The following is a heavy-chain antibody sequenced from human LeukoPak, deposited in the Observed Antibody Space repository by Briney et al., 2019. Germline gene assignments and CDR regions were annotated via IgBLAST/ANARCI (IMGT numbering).Heavy chain of an antibody. CDR3: ARDSSPDALPYMDA. D-gene: IGHD6-6*01. CDR2: IYDSGNT. V-gene: IGHV4-59*01. CDR1: GGSMKRSY. J-gene: IGHJ6*03. Sequence: PSETLSLTCLVSGGSMKRSYWTWIRQAPGKGLEWIGNIYDSGNTNYSPSLKGRVTISLDTSKNQFSLRVTSVTAADRGLYFCARDSSPDALPYMDAWGKGTTVTVSS.